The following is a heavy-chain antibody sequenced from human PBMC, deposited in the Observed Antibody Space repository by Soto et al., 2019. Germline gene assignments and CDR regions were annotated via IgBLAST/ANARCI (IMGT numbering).Heavy chain of an antibody. CDR3: ARRLRGMDV. V-gene: IGHV1-69*02. CDR1: GGTFSSYT. J-gene: IGHJ6*02. Sequence: QVQLVQSGAEVKKPGSSVKVSCKASGGTFSSYTISWVRQAPGQGLEWMGRIIPILGIANYAQKFQGRVTITADKSTSTAYMELSSLRSEDTAGYYWARRLRGMDVWGQGTTVTVSS. D-gene: IGHD6-25*01. CDR2: IIPILGIA.